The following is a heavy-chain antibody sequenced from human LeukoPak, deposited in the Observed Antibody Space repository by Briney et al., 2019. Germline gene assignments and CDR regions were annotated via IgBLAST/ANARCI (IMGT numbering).Heavy chain of an antibody. CDR3: AKELPPHSSGYYGDAFDI. V-gene: IGHV3-53*01. D-gene: IGHD3-22*01. J-gene: IGHJ3*02. CDR2: IYSGGST. CDR1: GFTVSSNY. Sequence: GGSLRLSCAASGFTVSSNYMSWVRQAPGKGLEWVSVIYSGGSTYYADSVKGRFTISRDNSKNTLYLQMNSLRAEDTAVYYCAKELPPHSSGYYGDAFDIWGQGTMVTVSS.